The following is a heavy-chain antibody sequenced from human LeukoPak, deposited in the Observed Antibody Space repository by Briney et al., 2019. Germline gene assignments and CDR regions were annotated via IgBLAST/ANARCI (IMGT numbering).Heavy chain of an antibody. Sequence: GGSLRLSCAASGFTFSSSAMSWVRQAPGRGLEWVSSISGSGASTYYADSVKGRFTISRDNSRNTLYLQMSSLRAEDTAVYYCAKSHSVAVAGTYSTYYFDSWGQGTLVTVSS. V-gene: IGHV3-23*01. CDR1: GFTFSSSA. CDR2: ISGSGAST. CDR3: AKSHSVAVAGTYSTYYFDS. J-gene: IGHJ4*02. D-gene: IGHD6-19*01.